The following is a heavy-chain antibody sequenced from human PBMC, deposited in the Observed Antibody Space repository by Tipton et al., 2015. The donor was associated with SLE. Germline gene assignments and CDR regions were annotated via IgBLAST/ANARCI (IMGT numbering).Heavy chain of an antibody. CDR1: GDSVSSNSAA. V-gene: IGHV4-61*01. J-gene: IGHJ4*02. CDR2: IYYSGYI. CDR3: TRGGTAGLPGY. Sequence: GLVKPSQTLSLTCAISGDSVSSNSAAWSWIRQPPGKGLEWIGYIYYSGYINYNPSLKSRVTISVDTSKNQFSLNLSSVTAADTAVYYCTRGGTAGLPGYWGQGTLVTVSS. D-gene: IGHD6-13*01.